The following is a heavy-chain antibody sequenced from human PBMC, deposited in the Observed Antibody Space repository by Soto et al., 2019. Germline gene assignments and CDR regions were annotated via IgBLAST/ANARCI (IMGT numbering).Heavy chain of an antibody. CDR2: ISSSSSYI. CDR1: GFTFSSYS. V-gene: IGHV3-21*01. Sequence: TGGSLRLSCAASGFTFSSYSMNWVRQAPGKGLEWVSSISSSSSYIYYADSVKGRFTISRDNAKNSLYLQMNSLRAEDTAVYYCARSGGGSSSWYSMNSDYYGMDVWGQGTTVTVSS. CDR3: ARSGGGSSSWYSMNSDYYGMDV. D-gene: IGHD6-13*01. J-gene: IGHJ6*02.